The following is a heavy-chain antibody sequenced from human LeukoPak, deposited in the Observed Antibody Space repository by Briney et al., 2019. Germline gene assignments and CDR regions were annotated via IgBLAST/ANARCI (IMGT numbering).Heavy chain of an antibody. CDR3: ARERWLQNSDY. CDR2: IYTSGST. CDR1: GGSISSGSYY. J-gene: IGHJ4*02. V-gene: IGHV4-61*02. D-gene: IGHD5-24*01. Sequence: SQTLSLTCTVSGGSISSGSYYWSWIRQPAGKGLEWIGRIYTSGSTNYNPSLKSRVTISVDTSKNQSSLKLSSVTAADTAMYYCARERWLQNSDYWGQGTLVTVSS.